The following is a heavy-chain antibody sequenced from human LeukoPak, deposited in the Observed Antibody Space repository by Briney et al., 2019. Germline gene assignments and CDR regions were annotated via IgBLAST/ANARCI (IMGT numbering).Heavy chain of an antibody. Sequence: GGSLRLSCAASGFTFSSYEMNWVRQAPGKGLEWVSYISSSGSTIYYADSVKGRFTISRDNAKNSLYLQMNSLRAEDTAVYYCARMDCGGDCQYYYYYYMDVWGKGTTVTISS. V-gene: IGHV3-48*03. J-gene: IGHJ6*03. CDR1: GFTFSSYE. CDR3: ARMDCGGDCQYYYYYYMDV. D-gene: IGHD2-21*02. CDR2: ISSSGSTI.